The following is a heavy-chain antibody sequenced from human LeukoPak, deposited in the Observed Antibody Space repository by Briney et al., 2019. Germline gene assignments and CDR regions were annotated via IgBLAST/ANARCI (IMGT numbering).Heavy chain of an antibody. J-gene: IGHJ3*02. CDR1: GGTFSSYA. Sequence: GASVKVSCKASGGTFSSYAISWVRQAPGQGLEWMGGIIPIFGTANYAQKFQGRVTITADESTSTAYMELSSLRSEDTAVYYCAAVTAYGDYDNDAFDIWGQGTMVTVSS. V-gene: IGHV1-69*13. CDR2: IIPIFGTA. CDR3: AAVTAYGDYDNDAFDI. D-gene: IGHD4-17*01.